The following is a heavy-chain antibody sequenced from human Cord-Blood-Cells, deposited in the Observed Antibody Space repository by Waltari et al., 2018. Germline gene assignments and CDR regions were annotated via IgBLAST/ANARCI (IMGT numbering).Heavy chain of an antibody. CDR2: FDPEDGET. CDR3: AGYYDFWSGYYTIAWFDP. D-gene: IGHD3-3*01. V-gene: IGHV1-24*01. Sequence: QVQLVQSGAEVKKPGASVKVSCKVSGYTLPELSMLCVRQAPGNGLEWMGGFDPEDGETIYAQKFQGRVTMTEDTSTDTAYMELSSLRSEDTAVYYCAGYYDFWSGYYTIAWFDPWGQGTLVTVSS. J-gene: IGHJ5*02. CDR1: GYTLPELS.